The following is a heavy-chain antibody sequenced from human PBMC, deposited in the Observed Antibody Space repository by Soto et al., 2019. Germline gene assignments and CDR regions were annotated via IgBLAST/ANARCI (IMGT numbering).Heavy chain of an antibody. V-gene: IGHV5-51*03. Sequence: EVQLVQSGAEVKKPGESLKISCKGSGYSFTSYWIGWVRQMPGKGLEWMGIIYPGDSDTRYSPSFQGQVTISADKSISTAYLQWSSLKASDTAMYYCASRDDYDILTGPDDAFDIWGQGTMVTVSS. CDR1: GYSFTSYW. CDR3: ASRDDYDILTGPDDAFDI. CDR2: IYPGDSDT. D-gene: IGHD3-9*01. J-gene: IGHJ3*02.